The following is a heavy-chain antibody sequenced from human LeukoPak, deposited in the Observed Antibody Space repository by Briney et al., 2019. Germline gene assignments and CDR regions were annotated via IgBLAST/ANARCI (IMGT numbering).Heavy chain of an antibody. J-gene: IGHJ4*02. CDR3: ARVNYYNSASYYGYFDY. D-gene: IGHD3-22*01. CDR2: IRGKACGATA. CDR1: GFSFDGYA. V-gene: IGHV3-49*04. Sequence: GGSLRVSCSASGFSFDGYAMSWVRQAPGKGLQWVGFIRGKACGATATYAASVQGRFIISRDDSSNIVHLQMNSLKIEDTAVYFCARVNYYNSASYYGYFDYWGQGTLVTVSS.